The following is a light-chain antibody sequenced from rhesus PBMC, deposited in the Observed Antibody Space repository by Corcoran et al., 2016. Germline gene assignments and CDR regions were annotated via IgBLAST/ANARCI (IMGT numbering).Light chain of an antibody. J-gene: IGKJ3*01. Sequence: DIQMTQSPSSLSASVGDTVTITCRASQGVSSYLNWFQQKPGKAPRLLICDSSTLENGVPSRFSGSGSGTDFTLTIGSLQPKDFAAYYCLQHNRYPFTFGPGTKLDIK. CDR2: DSS. CDR3: LQHNRYPFT. V-gene: IGKV1-28*03. CDR1: QGVSSY.